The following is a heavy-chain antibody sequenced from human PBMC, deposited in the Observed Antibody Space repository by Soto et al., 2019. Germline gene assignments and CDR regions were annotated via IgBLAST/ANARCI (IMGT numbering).Heavy chain of an antibody. Sequence: SCKASGDTFTANYIHWVRQAPGKGLEWVGNIKHDTSEAHYADSVKGRFTITRDNIKNFLFLQMNGLRSDDTASYYCARDGLLFSGPYRPSRFDYWGLGTLVTVSS. CDR2: IKHDTSEA. J-gene: IGHJ4*02. CDR3: ARDGLLFSGPYRPSRFDY. D-gene: IGHD3-16*02. V-gene: IGHV3-7*03. CDR1: GDTFTANY.